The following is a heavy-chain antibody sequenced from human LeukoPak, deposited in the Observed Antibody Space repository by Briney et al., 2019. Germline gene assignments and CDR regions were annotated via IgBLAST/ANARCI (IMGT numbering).Heavy chain of an antibody. D-gene: IGHD2/OR15-2a*01. CDR2: ISSSSSAI. CDR1: GFTLRSYS. J-gene: IGHJ4*02. Sequence: GGSLRLSCAASGFTLRSYSMHWVRQAPGKGLEWISYISSSSSAIYYADSVKGRSTISRDNAKNSLYLQMNSLRDEGTAVYYCVRDHYYSFDYWGQGTLVTVSS. V-gene: IGHV3-48*02. CDR3: VRDHYYSFDY.